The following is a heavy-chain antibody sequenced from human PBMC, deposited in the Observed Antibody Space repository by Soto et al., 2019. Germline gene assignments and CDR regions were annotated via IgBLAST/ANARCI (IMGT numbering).Heavy chain of an antibody. Sequence: SETLSLTCAVSVVSFSGYYWSWIRQPPGKGLEWIGEITHDGNINYNPSLKSRVTISVDTSKNQFSLRLSFVTAADTAGYFSGGGQDKGKRGDNWGQGALVTVS. D-gene: IGHD2-15*01. J-gene: IGHJ4*02. CDR2: ITHDGNI. CDR1: VVSFSGYY. CDR3: GGGQDKGKRGDN. V-gene: IGHV4-34*01.